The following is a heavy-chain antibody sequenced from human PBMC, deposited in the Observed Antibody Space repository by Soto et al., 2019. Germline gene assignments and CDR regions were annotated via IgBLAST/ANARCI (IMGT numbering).Heavy chain of an antibody. CDR3: ARLNYYFHY. CDR2: IYRAGNT. CDR1: GDSITAYY. V-gene: IGHV4-59*08. D-gene: IGHD1-20*01. J-gene: IGHJ4*02. Sequence: QVQLQESGPGLVKPSETPSLTCTVSGDSITAYYWSWIRQSPGKGLEWIGYIYRAGNTNYNPSLGSRVSMSVDTSRNRFSLKLRSVTAADTAIYYCARLNYYFHYWGQGTLVTVSS.